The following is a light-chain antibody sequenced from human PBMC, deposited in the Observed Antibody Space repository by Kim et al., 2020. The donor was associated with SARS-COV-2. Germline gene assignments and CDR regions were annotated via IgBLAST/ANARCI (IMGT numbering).Light chain of an antibody. J-gene: IGLJ2*01. CDR1: KLGDKY. V-gene: IGLV3-1*01. Sequence: MSPGQTASITCSGHKLGDKYACWYQQKPGQSPVLVIYQDSKRPSGIPERFSGSNSGNTATLTISGTQAMDEADYYCQAWDSSTVVFGGGTQLTVL. CDR2: QDS. CDR3: QAWDSSTVV.